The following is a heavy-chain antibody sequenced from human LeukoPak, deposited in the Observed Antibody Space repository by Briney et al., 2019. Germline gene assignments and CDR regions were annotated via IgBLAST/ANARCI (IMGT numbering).Heavy chain of an antibody. J-gene: IGHJ4*02. Sequence: PGGSLRLSCAASGFTFSSSAMSWVRQAPGKGLEWVSAITGGGGSTYYADSVKGRFTISTDNSKHTLYLQMNSLRADDTAVYYCAKDARPSYWGQGTLVTVSS. V-gene: IGHV3-23*01. CDR3: AKDARPSY. CDR2: ITGGGGST. CDR1: GFTFSSSA.